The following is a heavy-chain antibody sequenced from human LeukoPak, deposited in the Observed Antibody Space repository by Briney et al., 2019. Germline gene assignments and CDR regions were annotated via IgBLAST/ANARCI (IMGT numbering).Heavy chain of an antibody. D-gene: IGHD2-15*01. V-gene: IGHV4-59*08. CDR1: GGSISSHY. CDR3: ARYHCSGGTCYHFDY. Sequence: PSETLSLTCTVSGGSISSHYWSWIRQPPGKGQEWDGYIYYSGSTNYNPSLKSRVTISVDTSTNQFSLKLSSVTAADTAVYYCARYHCSGGTCYHFDYWGQGALVTVSS. CDR2: IYYSGST. J-gene: IGHJ4*02.